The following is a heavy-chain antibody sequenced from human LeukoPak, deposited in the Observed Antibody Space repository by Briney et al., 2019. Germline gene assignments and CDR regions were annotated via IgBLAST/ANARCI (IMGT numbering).Heavy chain of an antibody. V-gene: IGHV3-7*03. J-gene: IGHJ3*02. CDR2: IKQGGSET. CDR1: GFTFTTYW. CDR3: ASSVFSFSGSQWDPFDI. D-gene: IGHD6-19*01. Sequence: PGGSLSLSCAASGFTFTTYWMTWVGKAPGKGRKGVANIKQGGSETYYVDSVKGRFTIFRDNTKNSLCLQMINLRAEDTAMYYCASSVFSFSGSQWDPFDIWGQGTMVTVSS.